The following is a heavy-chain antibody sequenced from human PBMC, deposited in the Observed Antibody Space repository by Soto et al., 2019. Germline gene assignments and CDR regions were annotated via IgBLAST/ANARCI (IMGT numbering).Heavy chain of an antibody. CDR1: GYSFTSYA. Sequence: ASVKVSCKASGYSFTSYAIHWVRQAPGQRLEWMGWINAGNGNTKYSQKFQDRVTITRDTSASTAYMELSSLRSEDTAVYYCARDLGGWPDYWGQGTLVTSPQ. J-gene: IGHJ4*02. D-gene: IGHD6-19*01. V-gene: IGHV1-3*01. CDR3: ARDLGGWPDY. CDR2: INAGNGNT.